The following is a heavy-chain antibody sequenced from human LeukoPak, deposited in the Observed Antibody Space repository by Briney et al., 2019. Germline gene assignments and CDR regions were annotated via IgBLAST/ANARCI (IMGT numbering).Heavy chain of an antibody. Sequence: SETLSLTCTVSGGSISSGSYSWSWIRQPAGKGLEWIGRIYTSGSTNYNPSLKSRVTISVDTSKNQFSLKLSSVTAADTAVYYCARGAVAGPYDYWGQGTLVTVSS. J-gene: IGHJ4*02. D-gene: IGHD6-19*01. CDR3: ARGAVAGPYDY. V-gene: IGHV4-61*02. CDR2: IYTSGST. CDR1: GGSISSGSYS.